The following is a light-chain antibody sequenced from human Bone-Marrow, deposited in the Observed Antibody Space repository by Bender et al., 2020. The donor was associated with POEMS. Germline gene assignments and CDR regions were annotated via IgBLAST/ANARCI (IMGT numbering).Light chain of an antibody. V-gene: IGLV1-44*01. CDR2: SNN. Sequence: QSVLTQPPSVSGTPGQRVTISCSGSSSNIGSNTVTWYQQLPGTAPKLLIYSNNQRPSGVPDRFSGSKSGTSASLAISGLQSEDEADYSCAAWDDSLNGPSVIFGGGTKLTVL. CDR1: SSNIGSNT. J-gene: IGLJ2*01. CDR3: AAWDDSLNGPSVI.